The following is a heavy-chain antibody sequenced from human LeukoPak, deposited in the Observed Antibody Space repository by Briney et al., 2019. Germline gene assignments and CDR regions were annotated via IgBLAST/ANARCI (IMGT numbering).Heavy chain of an antibody. CDR1: GGSISSGGYY. Sequence: SQTLSLTCTVSGGSISSGGYYWSWIRQPAEKGLEWIGHIYTSGSTNYNPSLKSRVTMSVDTSKNQFSLKLSSVTAADTAVYYCASRPKGESYFDYWGQGTLVTVSS. CDR3: ASRPKGESYFDY. D-gene: IGHD3-16*01. J-gene: IGHJ4*02. V-gene: IGHV4-61*09. CDR2: IYTSGST.